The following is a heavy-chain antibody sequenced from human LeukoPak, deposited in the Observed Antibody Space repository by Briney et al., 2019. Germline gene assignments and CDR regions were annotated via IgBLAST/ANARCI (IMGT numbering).Heavy chain of an antibody. J-gene: IGHJ5*02. V-gene: IGHV1-2*02. D-gene: IGHD6-13*01. CDR1: GYTFTGYY. CDR2: INPNSGGT. CDR3: ASGSQQLVLGNWFDP. Sequence: GASVKVSCKASGYTFTGYYMHWVRQAPGQGLEWMGWINPNSGGTNYAQKFQGRVTMTRDTSISTAYMELSRLRSDDTAVYYCASGSQQLVLGNWFDPWGQGTLVTVSS.